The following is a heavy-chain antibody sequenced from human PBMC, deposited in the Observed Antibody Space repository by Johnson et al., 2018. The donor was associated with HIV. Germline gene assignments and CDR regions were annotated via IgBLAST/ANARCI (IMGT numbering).Heavy chain of an antibody. Sequence: QMQLVESGGGLVQPGGSLRLSCAASGFTFSSYWMSWVRQAPGKGLEWVAVISYDGSNKYYADSVKGRFTISSDNSKNTLYLQMESLRVEDTAIYYCARDPPGATGIPVAEDAFDIWGQGTMVTVSS. CDR3: ARDPPGATGIPVAEDAFDI. J-gene: IGHJ3*02. CDR1: GFTFSSYW. CDR2: ISYDGSNK. V-gene: IGHV3-30-3*01. D-gene: IGHD6-19*01.